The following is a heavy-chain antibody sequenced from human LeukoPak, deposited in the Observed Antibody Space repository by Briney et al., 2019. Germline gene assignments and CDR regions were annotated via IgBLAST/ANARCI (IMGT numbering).Heavy chain of an antibody. V-gene: IGHV4-59*08. D-gene: IGHD6-19*01. Sequence: PSGTLSLTCTVSGVSISSYYWSWIRQPPGKGLEWIGYIYYSGSTNYNPSLKSRVTISVDTSKNQFSLKLSSVTAADTAVYYCARPAVAASGDYYYMDVWGKGTSVTVSS. CDR2: IYYSGST. CDR3: ARPAVAASGDYYYMDV. J-gene: IGHJ6*03. CDR1: GVSISSYY.